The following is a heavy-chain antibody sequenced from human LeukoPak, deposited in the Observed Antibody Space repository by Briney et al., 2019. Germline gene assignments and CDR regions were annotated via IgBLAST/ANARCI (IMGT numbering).Heavy chain of an antibody. CDR2: ISGSGGST. CDR1: GFTFSSYA. Sequence: PGGSLRLSCAASGFTFSSYAMSWVRQAPGKGLEWVSAISGSGGSTYYADSVKGRFTISRDNSKNTLYLQMSSLRAEDTALYYCAKDHYYGSGRMFDYWGQGTLVTVSS. CDR3: AKDHYYGSGRMFDY. V-gene: IGHV3-23*01. D-gene: IGHD3-10*01. J-gene: IGHJ4*02.